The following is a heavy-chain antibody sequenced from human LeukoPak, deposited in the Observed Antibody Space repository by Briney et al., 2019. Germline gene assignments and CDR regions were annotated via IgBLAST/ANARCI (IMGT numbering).Heavy chain of an antibody. D-gene: IGHD5-18*01. CDR3: ASGYRFRN. CDR2: INPNRGGT. J-gene: IGHJ4*02. Sequence: ASVKVPCKASGYPFTGYYMHWVRQAPGQELEWMGWINPNRGGTDYAQKFQGRVTMTRDTSISTAYMELSRLRYDDTAVYYCASGYRFRNWGQGTLVTVSS. V-gene: IGHV1-2*02. CDR1: GYPFTGYY.